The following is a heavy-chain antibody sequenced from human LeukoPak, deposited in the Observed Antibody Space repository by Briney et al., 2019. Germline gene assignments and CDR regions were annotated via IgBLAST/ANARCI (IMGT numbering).Heavy chain of an antibody. D-gene: IGHD2/OR15-2a*01. CDR3: ARDPGLLPDY. Sequence: GASVKVSCTASGYTFSSYVMHWVRQAPGQRLEWMGWINADNGNTKYSQNFQGRVTITRGTSTSTAYMELSSLRFEDTAVYYCARDPGLLPDYWGQGTLVTVSS. V-gene: IGHV1-3*01. CDR2: INADNGNT. J-gene: IGHJ4*02. CDR1: GYTFSSYV.